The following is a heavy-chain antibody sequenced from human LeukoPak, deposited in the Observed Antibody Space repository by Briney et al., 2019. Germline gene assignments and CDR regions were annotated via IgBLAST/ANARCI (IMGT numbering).Heavy chain of an antibody. D-gene: IGHD4-17*01. J-gene: IGHJ6*02. Sequence: SSETLSLTCTVSGGSISYYYWSWIRQSPGKGLEWFGYIYYSGTTNYNPSLKSRVTISVDTSKNQFSLQLRSVTAADTAVYYCAREDPQTTVPEGMDVWGQGTTVTVSS. CDR2: IYYSGTT. V-gene: IGHV4-59*01. CDR1: GGSISYYY. CDR3: AREDPQTTVPEGMDV.